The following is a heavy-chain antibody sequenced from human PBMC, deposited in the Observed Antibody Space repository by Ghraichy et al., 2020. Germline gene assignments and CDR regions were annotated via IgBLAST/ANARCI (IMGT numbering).Heavy chain of an antibody. J-gene: IGHJ4*02. CDR1: GFTFSNTW. Sequence: LSLTCAASGFTFSNTWMTWVRQAPGKGLEWVGRIKRKSDGGTTDYAAPVEGRFIISRDDSKNALYLQMNSLKTEDTAVYYCTTVKAESSSYWGQGTLVTVSS. CDR3: TTVKAESSSY. V-gene: IGHV3-15*01. CDR2: IKRKSDGGTT. D-gene: IGHD6-6*01.